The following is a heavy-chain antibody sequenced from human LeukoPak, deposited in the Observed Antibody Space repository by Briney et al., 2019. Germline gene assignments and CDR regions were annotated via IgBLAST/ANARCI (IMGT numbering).Heavy chain of an antibody. J-gene: IGHJ4*02. D-gene: IGHD5-18*01. V-gene: IGHV4-30-2*01. Sequence: PSETLSLTCTVSGGFISSGGYYWSWIRQPPGKGLEWIGYIYHSGSTYYNPSLKSRVTISADTSNNEFSLKLSSVTAADTAVYYCARIGTAMIDYWGQGTLVTVSS. CDR1: GGFISSGGYY. CDR2: IYHSGST. CDR3: ARIGTAMIDY.